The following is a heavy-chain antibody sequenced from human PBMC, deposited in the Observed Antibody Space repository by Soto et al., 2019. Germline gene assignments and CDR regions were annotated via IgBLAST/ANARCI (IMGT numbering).Heavy chain of an antibody. CDR2: IDSDGSTT. CDR1: GFTFSSYW. J-gene: IGHJ5*02. V-gene: IGHV3-74*01. CDR3: ARDTVTTYLVSLGWFDP. Sequence: GGSLRLSCTASGFTFSSYWMHWVRQAPGRGLVWVSHIDSDGSTTTYADFVEGRCTISRDNAKNTLYLQMNSLRAEDTAVYYCARDTVTTYLVSLGWFDPWGQGTLVTVSS. D-gene: IGHD4-17*01.